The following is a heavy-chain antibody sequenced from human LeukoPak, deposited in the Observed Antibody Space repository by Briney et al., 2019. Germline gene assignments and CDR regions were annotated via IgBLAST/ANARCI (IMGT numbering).Heavy chain of an antibody. Sequence: PGGSLRLSCAASGFTFSSYSMNWVRQAPGKGLEWVSSISSRSSYIYYADSVKGRFTISRDNAKNSLYLQMNSLRAEDTAVYYCASGKYYFDYWGQGTLVTVSS. J-gene: IGHJ4*02. CDR2: ISSRSSYI. V-gene: IGHV3-21*01. CDR3: ASGKYYFDY. CDR1: GFTFSSYS.